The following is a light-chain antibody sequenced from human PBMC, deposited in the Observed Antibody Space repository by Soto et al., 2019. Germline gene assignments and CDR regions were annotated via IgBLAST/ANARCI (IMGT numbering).Light chain of an antibody. J-gene: IGLJ1*01. CDR2: DVS. V-gene: IGLV2-14*01. Sequence: QSALTQPASVSGSPGQSITISCTGTSSDVGGYNYVSWYQQHPGKAPKLMIYDVSNRPSGVSNRFSGSKSGNTASLTISGLQAEDEADDYCSSYTSSSTLVVVGTGTKLTVL. CDR3: SSYTSSSTLVV. CDR1: SSDVGGYNY.